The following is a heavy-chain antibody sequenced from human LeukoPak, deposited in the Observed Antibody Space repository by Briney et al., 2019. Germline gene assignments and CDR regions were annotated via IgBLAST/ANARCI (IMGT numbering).Heavy chain of an antibody. V-gene: IGHV4-59*08. J-gene: IGHJ6*03. D-gene: IGHD3-16*01. Sequence: SETLSLTCTVSGGSIRGYYWSWVRQPPGKGLEWIAYIYYSGSTNYNPSLKSRVTISLDTSKNQFSLKLSSVTAADTAVYYCAVGATHYYMDVWGNGTTVTVSS. CDR2: IYYSGST. CDR3: AVGATHYYMDV. CDR1: GGSIRGYY.